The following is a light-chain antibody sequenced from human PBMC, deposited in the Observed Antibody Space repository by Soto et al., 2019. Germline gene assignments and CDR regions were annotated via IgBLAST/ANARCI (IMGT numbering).Light chain of an antibody. Sequence: IHLTQSPSSLSASVGDRVTITCRASQGISSYLAWYQQKPGKAPKLLIYAASTLQSGVPSRFSGSGSGTDFTLTISSLHPEDFATYYCQQLNSYPATFGGGTKVDIK. CDR3: QQLNSYPAT. CDR1: QGISSY. CDR2: AAS. J-gene: IGKJ4*01. V-gene: IGKV1-9*01.